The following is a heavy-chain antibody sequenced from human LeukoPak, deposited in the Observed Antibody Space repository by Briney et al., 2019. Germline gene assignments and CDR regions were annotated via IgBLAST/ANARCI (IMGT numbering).Heavy chain of an antibody. V-gene: IGHV3-23*01. Sequence: GGFLRLSCAASGFTFRNYGMSWVRQAPGKGLEWVSVVSDSGSSAYYTDSVKGRFTISRDNSKNTLYLQMNSLRAEDTAIYYCAPDLRGAARSLDYWGQGTLVTVSS. CDR2: VSDSGSSA. J-gene: IGHJ4*02. CDR3: APDLRGAARSLDY. CDR1: GFTFRNYG. D-gene: IGHD2-15*01.